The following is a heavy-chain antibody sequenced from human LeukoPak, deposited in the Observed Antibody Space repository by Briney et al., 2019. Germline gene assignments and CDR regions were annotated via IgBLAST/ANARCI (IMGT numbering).Heavy chain of an antibody. CDR1: GFTFDDYA. CDR3: AKDMMSSGDGAFDI. Sequence: PGRSLRLSCAASGFTFDDYAMHWVRQAPGKGLEWVSGISWNSGSIYYADSVKGRFTISRDNAKNSLYLQMNSLRAEDTALYYFAKDMMSSGDGAFDIWGQGTMVTVSS. J-gene: IGHJ3*02. V-gene: IGHV3-9*01. D-gene: IGHD7-27*01. CDR2: ISWNSGSI.